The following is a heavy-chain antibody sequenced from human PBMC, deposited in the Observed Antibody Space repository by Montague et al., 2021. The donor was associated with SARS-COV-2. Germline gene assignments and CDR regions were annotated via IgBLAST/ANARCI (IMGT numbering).Heavy chain of an antibody. CDR2: TNYRSKWTS. V-gene: IGHV6-1*01. J-gene: IGHJ4*02. CDR1: GDSVWSNTAA. Sequence: CAISGDSVWSNTAAWNWIRQSPSGGLEWLGRTNYRSKWTSNYATSVEGRISIDPDTSKNQFFLHLRSVTPEDTGVYYCIRDTGSAQAGFDAWGQGTLVTVSS. D-gene: IGHD4-17*01. CDR3: IRDTGSAQAGFDA.